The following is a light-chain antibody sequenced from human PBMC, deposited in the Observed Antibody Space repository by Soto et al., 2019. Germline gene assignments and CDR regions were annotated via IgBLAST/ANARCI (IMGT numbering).Light chain of an antibody. J-gene: IGKJ1*01. CDR2: DAS. Sequence: DIQMTQSPSTLSASVGDRVTITCRASPSISSWLAWYQQTPGKAPKLLIYDASSLENGVPSRISGSGSGTEFTLNISSLQPDDSATYYCQQYNTYRGFGHGTKVEIK. CDR1: PSISSW. CDR3: QQYNTYRG. V-gene: IGKV1-5*01.